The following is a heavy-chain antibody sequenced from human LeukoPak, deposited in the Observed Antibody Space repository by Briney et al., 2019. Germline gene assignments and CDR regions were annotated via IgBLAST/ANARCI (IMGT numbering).Heavy chain of an antibody. CDR3: ARDQEDIVLMVYAIGGVFDP. CDR2: ISADSATT. J-gene: IGHJ5*02. V-gene: IGHV3-23*01. CDR1: GFNFGSYS. D-gene: IGHD2-8*01. Sequence: PGGSLRLSCAASGFNFGSYSMTWVRQAPGKGLEWVSVISADSATTFYADSVKGRFTISRDNSKNTLYLQMNSLRAEDTAVYYCARDQEDIVLMVYAIGGVFDPWGQGTLVTVSS.